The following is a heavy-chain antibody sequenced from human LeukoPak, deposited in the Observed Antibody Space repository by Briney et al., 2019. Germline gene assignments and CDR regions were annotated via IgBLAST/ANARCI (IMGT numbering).Heavy chain of an antibody. CDR1: GFTFSSYS. J-gene: IGHJ3*02. D-gene: IGHD3-22*01. CDR3: ARDPSFGSSGYSI. V-gene: IGHV3-21*01. CDR2: ISSSSSSYI. Sequence: PGGSLRLSCAASGFTFSSYSMNWVRQAPGKGLEWVSSISSSSSSYIYYADSVKGRFTISRDNAKNSLYLQMNSLRAEDTAVYYCARDPSFGSSGYSIWGQGTMVTVSS.